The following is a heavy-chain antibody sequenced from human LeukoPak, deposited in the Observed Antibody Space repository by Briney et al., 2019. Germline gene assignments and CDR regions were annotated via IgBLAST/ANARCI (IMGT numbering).Heavy chain of an antibody. D-gene: IGHD3-22*01. J-gene: IGHJ4*02. CDR1: GYTFTGYY. V-gene: IGHV1-2*02. CDR3: ARDPAIYYESDYYFDN. CDR2: INPSTGGT. Sequence: ASVNVSCKASGYTFTGYYMHWMRQAPGQGLEWMGWINPSTGGTNYAQKFQGRVTITRDTSITTAYMELTSLRSDDTAVYYCARDPAIYYESDYYFDNWGQGTLVTVSS.